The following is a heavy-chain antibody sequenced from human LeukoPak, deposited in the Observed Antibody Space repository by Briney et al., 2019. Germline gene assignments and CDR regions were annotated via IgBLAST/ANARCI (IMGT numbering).Heavy chain of an antibody. D-gene: IGHD2/OR15-2a*01. CDR2: IYYSGST. CDR1: GGSISSSSYY. V-gene: IGHV4-39*01. J-gene: IGHJ4*02. Sequence: SETLSLTRIVSGGSISSSSYYWGWIRQPPGKGLEWIGSIYYSGSTYYNPSFKSRVTISVDTSKNRFSLKLSSVTAADTAVYDCARNKGAQYFDYWGQGSLVTVSS. CDR3: ARNKGAQYFDY.